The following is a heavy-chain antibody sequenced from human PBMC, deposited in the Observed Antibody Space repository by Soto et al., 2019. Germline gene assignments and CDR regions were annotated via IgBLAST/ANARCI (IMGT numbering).Heavy chain of an antibody. D-gene: IGHD4-17*01. CDR3: AKVQTTVTNYGMDV. V-gene: IGHV3-23*01. Sequence: GGSLRLSCAASGFTFSSYAMSWVRQATGKGLEWVSAISGSGGSTYYADYVKGRFTISRDNSKNTLYLQMNSLRAEDTAVYYCAKVQTTVTNYGMDVWGQGTTVTVSS. CDR1: GFTFSSYA. J-gene: IGHJ6*02. CDR2: ISGSGGST.